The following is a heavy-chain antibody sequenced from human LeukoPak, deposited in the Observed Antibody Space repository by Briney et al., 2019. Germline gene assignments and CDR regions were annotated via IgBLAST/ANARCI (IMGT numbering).Heavy chain of an antibody. J-gene: IGHJ4*02. D-gene: IGHD3-3*01. Sequence: AISGSGGSTYYADSVKGRFTISRDNSKNTLYLQMNSLRAEDTAVYYCAKLTYDGQTNYWGQGTLVTVSS. CDR3: AKLTYDGQTNY. V-gene: IGHV3-23*01. CDR2: ISGSGGST.